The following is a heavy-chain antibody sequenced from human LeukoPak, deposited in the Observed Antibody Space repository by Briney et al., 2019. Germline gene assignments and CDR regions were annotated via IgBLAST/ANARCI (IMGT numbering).Heavy chain of an antibody. CDR2: ISGSGGST. J-gene: IGHJ4*02. D-gene: IGHD1-26*01. Sequence: GGSLRLSCAASGFTFSSYAVSWVRQPPGKGLEWVSAISGSGGSTYYADSVKGRFTISRDNSKNTLYLQMNSLRAEDTAVYYCAKDRFASGDFDYWGQGTLVTVSS. V-gene: IGHV3-23*01. CDR1: GFTFSSYA. CDR3: AKDRFASGDFDY.